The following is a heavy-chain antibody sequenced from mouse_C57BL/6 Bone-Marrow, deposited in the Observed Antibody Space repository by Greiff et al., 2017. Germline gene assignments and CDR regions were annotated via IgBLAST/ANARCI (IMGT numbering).Heavy chain of an antibody. CDR1: GYAFTNYL. V-gene: IGHV1-54*01. CDR2: INPGSGGT. CDR3: ARWGDYGFDY. J-gene: IGHJ2*01. Sequence: LQESGAELVRPGTSVKVSCKASGYAFTNYLIEWVKQRPGQGLEWIGVINPGSGGTNYNEKFKGKATLTADKSSSTAYMQLSSLTSEDSAVYFCARWGDYGFDYWGQGTTLTVSS. D-gene: IGHD2-4*01.